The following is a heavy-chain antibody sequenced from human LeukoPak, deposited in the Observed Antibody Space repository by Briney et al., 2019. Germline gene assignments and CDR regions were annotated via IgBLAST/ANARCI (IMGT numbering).Heavy chain of an antibody. Sequence: HPGGSLRLSCAASGFTFSSYWMSWVRQAPGKGLEWVANIKPDGSEKYYVDSAKGRFTISRDDAKNSLYLQINSLGADDTAMYYCAREAGWDKFDYWGQGTLVTVSS. V-gene: IGHV3-7*05. J-gene: IGHJ4*02. CDR1: GFTFSSYW. CDR2: IKPDGSEK. CDR3: AREAGWDKFDY. D-gene: IGHD6-19*01.